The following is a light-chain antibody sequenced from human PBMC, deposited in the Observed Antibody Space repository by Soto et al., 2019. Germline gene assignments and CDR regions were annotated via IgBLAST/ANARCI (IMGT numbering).Light chain of an antibody. V-gene: IGLV2-11*01. CDR1: SSDVGGYDS. Sequence: QSVLTQPRSVSGSPGQSVTISCTGTSSDVGGYDSVSWYQHHPGKAPSLMIYDVNKRPSGVPDRFSGSKSGNTASLTISGLQAEDEGDYYCCSYAGRYSYVFGSGTKVTVL. J-gene: IGLJ1*01. CDR3: CSYAGRYSYV. CDR2: DVN.